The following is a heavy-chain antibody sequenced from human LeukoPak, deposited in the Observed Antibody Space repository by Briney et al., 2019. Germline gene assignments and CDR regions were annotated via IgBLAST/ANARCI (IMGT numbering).Heavy chain of an antibody. D-gene: IGHD6-19*01. V-gene: IGHV3-23*01. CDR3: ARDRWGSSWYPGLLATRIQIGEKHSSGWYRYTGTFDY. J-gene: IGHJ4*02. CDR2: ISGSGGST. Sequence: GGSLRLSCAASGFTFSSYAMSWVRQAPGKGLEWVSAISGSGGSTYYADSVKGRFTISRDNSKNTLYLQMNSLRAEDTAVYYCARDRWGSSWYPGLLATRIQIGEKHSSGWYRYTGTFDYWGQGTLVTVSS. CDR1: GFTFSSYA.